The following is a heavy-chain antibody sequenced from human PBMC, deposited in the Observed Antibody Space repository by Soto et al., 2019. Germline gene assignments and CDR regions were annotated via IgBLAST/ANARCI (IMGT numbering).Heavy chain of an antibody. Sequence: SEPLSHPCTVSVRSFSSCGYYWTWILHCPGKDLEWLGYIYHIGSPSYNPSLGSRLTMSLDTSKNQFSLNLTSVTAADTAIYYCVRDRALDSSGHWFDSWGQGILVTVSS. J-gene: IGHJ5*01. V-gene: IGHV4-31*03. CDR1: VRSFSSCGYY. D-gene: IGHD6-19*01. CDR2: IYHIGSP. CDR3: VRDRALDSSGHWFDS.